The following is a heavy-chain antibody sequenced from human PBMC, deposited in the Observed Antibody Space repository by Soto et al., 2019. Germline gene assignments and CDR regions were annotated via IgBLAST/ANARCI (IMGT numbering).Heavy chain of an antibody. V-gene: IGHV3-30*18. CDR3: AKPESSGRYPPFAFDY. J-gene: IGHJ4*02. D-gene: IGHD3-22*01. Sequence: GGSLRLSCAASGFTFSIYDMHWVRQSPGKGLEWVASIAYDGSYTYYTDSARGRFTISRDNSKNTLYLQVNSLRDEDTAVYHCAKPESSGRYPPFAFDYWGRGTLVTVSS. CDR2: IAYDGSYT. CDR1: GFTFSIYD.